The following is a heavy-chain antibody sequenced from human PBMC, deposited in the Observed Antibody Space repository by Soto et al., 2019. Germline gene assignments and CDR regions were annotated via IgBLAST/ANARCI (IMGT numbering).Heavy chain of an antibody. Sequence: SETLSLTCTVSGGSISSGGYYWSWIRQHPGKGLEWIGYIYYSGSTYYNPSLKSRDTISVDTSKNQFSLKLSSVTAADTAVYYCARALVRGVPIDYWGQGTLVTVSS. CDR3: ARALVRGVPIDY. J-gene: IGHJ4*02. D-gene: IGHD3-10*01. V-gene: IGHV4-31*03. CDR2: IYYSGST. CDR1: GGSISSGGYY.